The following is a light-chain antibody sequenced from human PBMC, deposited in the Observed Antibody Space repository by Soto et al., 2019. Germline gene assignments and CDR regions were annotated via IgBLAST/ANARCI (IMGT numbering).Light chain of an antibody. Sequence: EIELTQSPGTLSLSPGERATLSCRASQSVSSSYLAWYQQKPGQAPRLLIYDASSRATGIPDRFSGSGSGTGFTLTISRLQPEDFAVYYCQQYASSPLTFGGGTKVELK. J-gene: IGKJ4*01. CDR1: QSVSSSY. CDR3: QQYASSPLT. V-gene: IGKV3-20*01. CDR2: DAS.